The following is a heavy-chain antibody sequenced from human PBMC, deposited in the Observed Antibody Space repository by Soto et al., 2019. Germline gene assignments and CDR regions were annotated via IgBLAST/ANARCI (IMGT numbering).Heavy chain of an antibody. CDR2: IWYDGSNK. CDR1: GFTFSSYG. CDR3: ARDKSQLRYFDWLSDMDV. J-gene: IGHJ6*03. Sequence: GGSLRLSCAASGFTFSSYGMHWVRQAPGKGLEWVAVIWYDGSNKYYADSVKGRFTISRDNSKNTLYLQMNSLRAEDTAVYYCARDKSQLRYFDWLSDMDVWGKGTTVTVSS. D-gene: IGHD3-9*01. V-gene: IGHV3-33*01.